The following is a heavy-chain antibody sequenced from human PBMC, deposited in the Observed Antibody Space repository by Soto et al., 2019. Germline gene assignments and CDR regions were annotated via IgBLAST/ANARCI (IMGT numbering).Heavy chain of an antibody. CDR1: GDTFNFYS. Sequence: QVQLVQSGAEVKKPGSSVRVSCKASGDTFNFYSINWVRQAPGLGLEWMGRINPILSMSNYAQRFQGRVTXTXDXXTSTAYMELSSLRSEDTAMYYCVSSYGSGYRAFDSWGQGALVTVSS. J-gene: IGHJ4*02. V-gene: IGHV1-69*02. D-gene: IGHD3-10*01. CDR3: VSSYGSGYRAFDS. CDR2: INPILSMS.